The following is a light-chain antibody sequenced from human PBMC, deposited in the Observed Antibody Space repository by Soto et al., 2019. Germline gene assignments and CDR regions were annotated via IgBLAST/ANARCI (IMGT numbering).Light chain of an antibody. V-gene: IGLV2-11*01. Sequence: QSALTQPRSVSGSPGQSVTISCTGISSDVGTYNFVSWYQQHPGKAPKFMIYDVTKRPSGVPDRFSGSKSGNTASLTISGLQAEDEADYYCCSYVGSYTSYVFGTGTKLTVL. CDR2: DVT. J-gene: IGLJ1*01. CDR1: SSDVGTYNF. CDR3: CSYVGSYTSYV.